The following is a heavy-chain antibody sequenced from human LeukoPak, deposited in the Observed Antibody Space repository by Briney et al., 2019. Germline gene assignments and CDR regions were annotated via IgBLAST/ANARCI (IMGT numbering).Heavy chain of an antibody. D-gene: IGHD1-1*01. Sequence: ASVKVSCKASGYTFTGYYMHWVRQAPGQGLEWMGRINPNSGGTNYAQKFQDRVTMTRDTSISTACMELSRLRSDDTAVYYCAREANFKSFDPWGQGTLVTVSS. V-gene: IGHV1-2*06. CDR2: INPNSGGT. CDR1: GYTFTGYY. J-gene: IGHJ5*02. CDR3: AREANFKSFDP.